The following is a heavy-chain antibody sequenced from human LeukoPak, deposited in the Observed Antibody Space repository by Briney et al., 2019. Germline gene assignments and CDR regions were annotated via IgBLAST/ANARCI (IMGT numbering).Heavy chain of an antibody. Sequence: ASVKVSCKASGYTFTSYAMHWVRQAPGQGLEWMGWISPNSGGTNYAQKFQGRVTMTRDTSISTAYMELSRLRSDDTAVYYCAREPTEGRDGYKDWGQGTLVTVSS. CDR3: AREPTEGRDGYKD. J-gene: IGHJ4*02. CDR2: ISPNSGGT. V-gene: IGHV1-2*02. CDR1: GYTFTSYA. D-gene: IGHD5-24*01.